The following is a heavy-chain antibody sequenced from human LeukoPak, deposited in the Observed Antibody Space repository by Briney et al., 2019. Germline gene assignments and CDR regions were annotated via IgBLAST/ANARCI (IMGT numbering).Heavy chain of an antibody. J-gene: IGHJ3*01. CDR1: GYTFTSYR. Sequence: GESLKISCKASGYTFTSYRIGWVRQMPGKGLEWMGIIYPGDSDTIYGPSFQGQVTISADKSISTAYLQWSSLKASDTAMYYCARRFCSSSSCFGGDAFDVWGQGTMVTVSS. D-gene: IGHD2-2*01. CDR2: IYPGDSDT. V-gene: IGHV5-51*01. CDR3: ARRFCSSSSCFGGDAFDV.